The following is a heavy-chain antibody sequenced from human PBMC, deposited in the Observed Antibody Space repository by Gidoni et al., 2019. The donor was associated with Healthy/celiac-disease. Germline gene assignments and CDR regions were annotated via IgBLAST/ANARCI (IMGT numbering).Heavy chain of an antibody. D-gene: IGHD1-7*01. CDR2: IYTSGST. J-gene: IGHJ6*03. CDR3: ARLSITGTMSLPYYYYMDV. V-gene: IGHV4-61*02. Sequence: QVQLQESGPGLVKPSQTLSLTCTVSAGSISSGRYSCSWIRQPAGKGLEWIGRIYTSGSTNYNPSLKSRVTISVDTSKNQFSLKLSSVTAADTAVYYCARLSITGTMSLPYYYYMDVWGKGTTVTVSS. CDR1: AGSISSGRYS.